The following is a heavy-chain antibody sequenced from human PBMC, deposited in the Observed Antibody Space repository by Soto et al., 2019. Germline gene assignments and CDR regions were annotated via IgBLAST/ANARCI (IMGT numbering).Heavy chain of an antibody. CDR1: GGTFSSYA. D-gene: IGHD1-26*01. CDR2: ITPNFGTA. Sequence: QVQLVQSGAEVKKPGSSVKVSCKASGGTFSSYAISWVRQAPGQGLEWMGGITPNFGTANYAQKFQGRVTITADKTTSTAYMELRSLRSEDTAVNYCAGGAAPEGWGSYRWEDYWGQGTLVTVSS. CDR3: AGGAAPEGWGSYRWEDY. J-gene: IGHJ4*02. V-gene: IGHV1-69*06.